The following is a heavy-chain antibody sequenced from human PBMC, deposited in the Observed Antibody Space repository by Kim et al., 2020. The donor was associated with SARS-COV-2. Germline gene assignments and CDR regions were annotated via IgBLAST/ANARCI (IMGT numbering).Heavy chain of an antibody. D-gene: IGHD3-3*01. CDR1: GGSISSSSYY. J-gene: IGHJ6*02. CDR3: ARADFWSGYWGLYGMDV. Sequence: SETLSLTCTVSGGSISSSSYYWGWIRQPPGKGLEWIGSIYYSGSTYYNPSLKSRVTISVDTSKNQFSLKLSSVTAADTAVYYCARADFWSGYWGLYGMDVWGQGTTVTVSS. V-gene: IGHV4-39*07. CDR2: IYYSGST.